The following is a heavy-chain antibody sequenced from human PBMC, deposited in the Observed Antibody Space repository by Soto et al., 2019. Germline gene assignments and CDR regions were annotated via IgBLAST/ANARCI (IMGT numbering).Heavy chain of an antibody. J-gene: IGHJ6*02. D-gene: IGHD2-2*01. CDR2: IIPLFGTA. V-gene: IGHV1-69*01. CDR3: ARLGTKAMDF. CDR1: GGTFDAYT. Sequence: QVQLVQSGAEVRKPGSSVRVSCKASGGTFDAYTITWVRQAPGQGLEWMGGIIPLFGTANYAQKFQGRVTITADESTTTAHMELSSLRSEDTAVYFCARLGTKAMDFWGQGTTDTISS.